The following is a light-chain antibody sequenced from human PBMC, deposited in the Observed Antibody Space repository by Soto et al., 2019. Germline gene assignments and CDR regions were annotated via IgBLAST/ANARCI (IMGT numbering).Light chain of an antibody. V-gene: IGKV3-11*01. CDR3: QQRYNRSPDT. CDR2: DSS. Sequence: EIVLTQSPATLSLSPGERATLSCSASQTLSSYVAWYQQRHGQAPRLVIYDSSNRAPGVPARFSGSGSGTQFTLTISSLEPEDSAVYYCQQRYNRSPDTFGQGTKLEIK. J-gene: IGKJ2*01. CDR1: QTLSSY.